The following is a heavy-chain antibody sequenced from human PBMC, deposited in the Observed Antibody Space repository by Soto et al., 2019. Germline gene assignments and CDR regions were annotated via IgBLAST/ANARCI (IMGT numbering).Heavy chain of an antibody. V-gene: IGHV3-48*03. CDR1: GFSFSDYE. CDR2: ISSSGGTI. J-gene: IGHJ6*02. CDR3: ARDAFEIYYKFGLDV. Sequence: LRLSCAASGFSFSDYEMNWVRQTPGKGLEWLSYISSSGGTIKYADSVKGRFTISRDNAKNSLYLQMHSLRADDTAVYYCARDAFEIYYKFGLDVWGQRTPVTVSS. D-gene: IGHD3-10*01.